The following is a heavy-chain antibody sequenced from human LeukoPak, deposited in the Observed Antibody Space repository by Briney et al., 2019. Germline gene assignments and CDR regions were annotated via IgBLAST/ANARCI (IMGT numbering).Heavy chain of an antibody. CDR3: ATSRGAHSGSYSSFDY. Sequence: PSETLSLTCTVSGGSISSYYWSWIRQPAGKGLEWIGRIYTSGSTNYNPSLKSRVTMSVDTSKNQFSLKLSSVTAADTAVYYCATSRGAHSGSYSSFDYWGQGTLVTVSS. J-gene: IGHJ4*02. CDR2: IYTSGST. D-gene: IGHD1-26*01. CDR1: GGSISSYY. V-gene: IGHV4-4*07.